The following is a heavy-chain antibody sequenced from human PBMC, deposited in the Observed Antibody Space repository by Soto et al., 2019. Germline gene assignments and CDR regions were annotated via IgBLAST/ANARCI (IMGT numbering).Heavy chain of an antibody. V-gene: IGHV5-10-1*01. Sequence: PGESLKISCKGSGYSFTSYWISWVRQMPGKGLEWMGRIDPSDSYTNYSPSFQGHVTVSADKSISTAYLLWSSLKASDTAMYYCARHDGIAVAGTQYNWFDPWGQGTLVTVS. CDR3: ARHDGIAVAGTQYNWFDP. CDR1: GYSFTSYW. D-gene: IGHD6-19*01. CDR2: IDPSDSYT. J-gene: IGHJ5*02.